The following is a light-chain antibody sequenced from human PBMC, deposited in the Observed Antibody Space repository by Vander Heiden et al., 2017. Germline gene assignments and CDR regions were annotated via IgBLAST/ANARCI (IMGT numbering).Light chain of an antibody. Sequence: QSALTQPASVSGSPGQSIAISCTGTSSDVGAYNYVSWYQQHPGKVPKLIIYEVTKRPSGVSNRFSGSKSGNTASLTISGLQAEDEADYYCSSYTRSSTGVFGTGTKVTVL. V-gene: IGLV2-14*01. CDR3: SSYTRSSTGV. CDR1: SSDVGAYNY. CDR2: EVT. J-gene: IGLJ1*01.